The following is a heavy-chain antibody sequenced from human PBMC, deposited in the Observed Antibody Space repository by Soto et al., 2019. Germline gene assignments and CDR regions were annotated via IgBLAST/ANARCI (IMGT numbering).Heavy chain of an antibody. D-gene: IGHD5-18*01. CDR3: ARESRGYSYGSQYYFDY. J-gene: IGHJ4*02. CDR1: GGTFSSYA. Sequence: ASVKFSCKASGGTFSSYAIIWVRQAPGQGLEWMGGIIPIFGTANYAQKFQGRVTITADKSTSTAYMELSSLRSEDTAVYYCARESRGYSYGSQYYFDYWGQGTLVTVSS. V-gene: IGHV1-69*06. CDR2: IIPIFGTA.